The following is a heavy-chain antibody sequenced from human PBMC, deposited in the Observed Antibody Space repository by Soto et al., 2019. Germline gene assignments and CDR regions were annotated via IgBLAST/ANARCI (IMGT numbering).Heavy chain of an antibody. Sequence: QVQLVESGGGVVQPGRSLRLSCAASGFTFSSYAMHWVRQAPGKGLEWVAVISYDGSNKYYADSVKGRFTISRDNSKNTLSLQMNSLRAEDTAVYYCARVARAGEWEPSPIDYWGQGTLVTVSS. CDR2: ISYDGSNK. CDR1: GFTFSSYA. D-gene: IGHD3-16*01. J-gene: IGHJ4*02. V-gene: IGHV3-30-3*01. CDR3: ARVARAGEWEPSPIDY.